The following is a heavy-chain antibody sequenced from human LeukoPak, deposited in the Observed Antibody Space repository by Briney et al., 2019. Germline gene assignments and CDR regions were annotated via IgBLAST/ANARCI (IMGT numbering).Heavy chain of an antibody. CDR2: INPSGGST. CDR1: GYTFTSYY. Sequence: ASVKVSCKASGYTFTSYYMHWVRQAPGQGLEWMGIINPSGGSTSYAQKFQGRVTMTEDTSTDTAYMELSSLRSEDTAVYYCATERLTTVISFDIWGQGTMVTVSS. D-gene: IGHD4-11*01. V-gene: IGHV1-46*01. J-gene: IGHJ3*02. CDR3: ATERLTTVISFDI.